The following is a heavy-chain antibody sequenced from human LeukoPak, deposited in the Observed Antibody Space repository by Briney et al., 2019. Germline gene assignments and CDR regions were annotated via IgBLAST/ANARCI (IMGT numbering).Heavy chain of an antibody. J-gene: IGHJ4*02. CDR1: GFTFSGYG. D-gene: IGHD4/OR15-4a*01. V-gene: IGHV3-30*02. CDR3: AKDRLTYFDY. CDR2: IRYDGSNK. Sequence: GGSLRLSCAASGFTFSGYGMHWVRQAPGKGLEWVAFIRYDGSNKYYADSVKGRFTISRDNSKNTLYLQMNSLRAEDTAVYYCAKDRLTYFDYWGQGTLVTVSS.